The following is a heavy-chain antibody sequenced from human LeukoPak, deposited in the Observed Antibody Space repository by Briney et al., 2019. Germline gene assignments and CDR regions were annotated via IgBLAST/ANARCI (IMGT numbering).Heavy chain of an antibody. D-gene: IGHD6-13*01. J-gene: IGHJ5*02. CDR1: VYTFTSYD. Sequence: GASVKVSCKASVYTFTSYDINWVRQATGQGLGWMGWMNPNSGNTGYAQKFQGRVTMTRNTSISTAYMELSSLRSEDTAVYYCARGRGIAAAWNWFDPWGQGTLVTVSS. V-gene: IGHV1-8*01. CDR3: ARGRGIAAAWNWFDP. CDR2: MNPNSGNT.